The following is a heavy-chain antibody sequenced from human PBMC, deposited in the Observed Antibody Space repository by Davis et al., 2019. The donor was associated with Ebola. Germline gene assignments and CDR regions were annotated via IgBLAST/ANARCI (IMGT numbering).Heavy chain of an antibody. CDR3: AKSRGSYYRWEGMDV. J-gene: IGHJ6*04. CDR1: GFTFDDYA. CDR2: ISWNSGSI. D-gene: IGHD1-26*01. V-gene: IGHV3-9*03. Sequence: SLKISCAASGFTFDDYAMHWVRQAPGKGLEWVSGISWNSGSIGYADSVKGRFTISRDNAKNSLYLQMNSLRAEDMALYYCAKSRGSYYRWEGMDVWGKGTTVTVSS.